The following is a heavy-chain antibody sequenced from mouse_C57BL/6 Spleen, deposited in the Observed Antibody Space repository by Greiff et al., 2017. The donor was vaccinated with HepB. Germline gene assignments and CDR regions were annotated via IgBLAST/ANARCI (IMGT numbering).Heavy chain of an antibody. D-gene: IGHD1-1*01. CDR2: INPGSGGT. CDR1: GYAFTNYL. V-gene: IGHV1-54*01. J-gene: IGHJ4*01. Sequence: QVQLKQSGAELVRPGTSVKVSCKASGYAFTNYLIEWVKQRPGQGLEWIGVINPGSGGTNYNEKFKGKATLTADKSSSTAYMQLSSLTSEDSAVYFCARAGTTVVTPAMDYWGQGTSVTVSS. CDR3: ARAGTTVVTPAMDY.